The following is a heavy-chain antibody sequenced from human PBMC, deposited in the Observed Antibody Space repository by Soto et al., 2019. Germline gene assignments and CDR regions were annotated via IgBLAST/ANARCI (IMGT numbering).Heavy chain of an antibody. D-gene: IGHD5-12*01. CDR1: GFTFSSYA. CDR3: AKEDSGYDISAMDV. Sequence: LSLTCAASGFTFSSYAMSWVRQAPGKGLEWVSAISGSGGSTYYADSVKGRFTISRDNSKNTLYLQMNSLRAEDTAVYYCAKEDSGYDISAMDVWGKGTTVTVSS. CDR2: ISGSGGST. J-gene: IGHJ6*03. V-gene: IGHV3-23*01.